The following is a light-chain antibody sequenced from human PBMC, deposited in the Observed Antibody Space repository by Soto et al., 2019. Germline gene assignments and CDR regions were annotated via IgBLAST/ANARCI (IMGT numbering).Light chain of an antibody. CDR3: MQATQFPHT. J-gene: IGKJ2*01. CDR2: KTS. Sequence: EIVMTQTPLYSPVTRGQPASISCRSSQSLLDSDGETYLSWLQQRPGQPPRLLIYKTSSRFSWVPDRVSGSGAGTDFTLKISRVEVEDVGVYYCMQATQFPHTFGQGTKLEI. CDR1: QSLLDSDGETY. V-gene: IGKV2-24*01.